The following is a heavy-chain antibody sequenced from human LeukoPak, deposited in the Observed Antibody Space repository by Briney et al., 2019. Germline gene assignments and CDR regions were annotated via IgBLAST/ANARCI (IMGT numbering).Heavy chain of an antibody. CDR2: IWYDGSNK. V-gene: IGHV3-33*01. CDR1: GFTFSSYG. CDR3: AVDYDSSGYFDY. D-gene: IGHD3-22*01. J-gene: IGHJ4*02. Sequence: GGSLRLSCAASGFTFSSYGMHWVRQAPGKGLEWVAVIWYDGSNKYYADSVKGRFTISRDNSKNTLYLQMNSLRAEDTAVYYCAVDYDSSGYFDYWGQGTLVTVSS.